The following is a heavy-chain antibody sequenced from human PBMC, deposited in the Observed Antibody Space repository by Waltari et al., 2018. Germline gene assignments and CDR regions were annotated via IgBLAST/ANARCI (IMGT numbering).Heavy chain of an antibody. D-gene: IGHD1-26*01. CDR2: SYGGGGT. CDR3: ARDTRSVLWYFDL. J-gene: IGHJ2*01. CDR1: GFTVTNNY. V-gene: IGHV3-53*01. Sequence: EVQLVESGGGLIQPGGSLRISCAASGFTVTNNYITWVRQAPGKGLEWVALSYGGGGTYCAESVRGRFTISRDNVNNTVYLQMNRLRVEDTAVYYCARDTRSVLWYFDLWGRGTLVTVSS.